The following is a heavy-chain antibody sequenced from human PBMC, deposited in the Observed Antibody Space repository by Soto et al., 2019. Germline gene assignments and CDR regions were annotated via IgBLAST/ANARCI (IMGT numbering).Heavy chain of an antibody. Sequence: PGGALRVSCAASGVACSDYYLSWGRQAPGKGLEWVSYISSSSSYTNYADSVKGRFTISRDKAKNSLYLQMKRLRAEDKAVYYRARDYDSSGYADSNWFDPWGQGP. D-gene: IGHD3-22*01. V-gene: IGHV3-11*06. J-gene: IGHJ5*02. CDR2: ISSSSSYT. CDR1: GVACSDYY. CDR3: ARDYDSSGYADSNWFDP.